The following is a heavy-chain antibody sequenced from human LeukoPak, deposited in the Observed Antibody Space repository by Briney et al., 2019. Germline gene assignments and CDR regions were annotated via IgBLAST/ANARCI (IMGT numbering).Heavy chain of an antibody. CDR3: AREERNWFDP. V-gene: IGHV4-34*01. CDR2: INHSGST. CDR1: GGPFSDYY. Sequence: PSETLSLTCAVYGGPFSDYYWSWIRQPPGKGLEWIGKINHSGSTNYSPSLKSRVTISIDTSKNQFSLKLNSMTAADTAVYYCAREERNWFDPWGQGTLVTVSS. D-gene: IGHD5-24*01. J-gene: IGHJ5*02.